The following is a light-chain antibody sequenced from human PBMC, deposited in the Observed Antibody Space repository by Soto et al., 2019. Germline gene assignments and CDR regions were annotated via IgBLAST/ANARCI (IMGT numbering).Light chain of an antibody. CDR2: EVS. CDR1: SSDVGGYNY. J-gene: IGLJ1*01. CDR3: SSYTSSSTRV. Sequence: QPASVSGSPGQSITISCTGTSSDVGGYNYVSWFQQHPGKAPKLMIYEVSNRPSGVSNRFSGSKSGNTASLTISGLQAEDEADYYCSSYTSSSTRVFGTGTKVTVL. V-gene: IGLV2-14*01.